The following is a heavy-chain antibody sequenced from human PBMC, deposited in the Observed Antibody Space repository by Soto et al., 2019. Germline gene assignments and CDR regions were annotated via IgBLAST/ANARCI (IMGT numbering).Heavy chain of an antibody. CDR3: AADCSSTSCYAAYYYGMDV. Sequence: GASVKVSCKASGYTFTGYYMHWVRQARGQRLEWIGWIVVGSGNTNYAQKFQERVTITRDMSTSTAYMELSSLRSEDTAVYYCAADCSSTSCYAAYYYGMDVWGQGTTVTVSS. V-gene: IGHV1-58*02. CDR1: GYTFTGYY. CDR2: IVVGSGNT. J-gene: IGHJ6*02. D-gene: IGHD2-2*01.